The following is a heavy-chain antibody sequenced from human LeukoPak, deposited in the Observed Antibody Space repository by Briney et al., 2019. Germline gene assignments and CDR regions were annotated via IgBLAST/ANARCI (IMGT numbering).Heavy chain of an antibody. CDR2: IKQDGSEK. CDR1: GFSFSSYW. D-gene: IGHD4-17*01. Sequence: GGSLRLSCAASGFSFSSYWMSWVRQAPGKGLEWVANIKQDGSEKYYVDSVKGRFTISRDNAKNSLYLQMNSLRAEDTAVYYCASAPWGDYGMAFDIWGQGTMVTVSS. V-gene: IGHV3-7*01. J-gene: IGHJ3*02. CDR3: ASAPWGDYGMAFDI.